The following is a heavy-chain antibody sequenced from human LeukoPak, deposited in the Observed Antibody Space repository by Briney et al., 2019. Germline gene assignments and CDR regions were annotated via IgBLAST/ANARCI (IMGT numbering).Heavy chain of an antibody. CDR2: ISGSGTST. CDR1: GFTFASYA. CDR3: VKYRGDHGYAAFDI. V-gene: IGHV3-23*01. J-gene: IGHJ3*02. D-gene: IGHD2-8*01. Sequence: GGSLRLSCAASGFTFASYAMSWVRQAPGKGVEWVSGISGSGTSTYYADSVKGRFTISRDNSKNTLFVQMSSLSAEDTVVYYCVKYRGDHGYAAFDIWGQGTMVTVSS.